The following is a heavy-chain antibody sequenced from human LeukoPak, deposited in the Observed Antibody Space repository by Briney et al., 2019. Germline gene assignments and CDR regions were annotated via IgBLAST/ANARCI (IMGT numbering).Heavy chain of an antibody. Sequence: EASVKVSCKASGYTFTGYYLHCVRQAPEQGLEWMGRINPNSGAANYAQKFQGRVTMTSDTSISTAYMELSRLRSDDTAVYYCARVQYSGSAALDYWGQGTLLTVSS. CDR3: ARVQYSGSAALDY. CDR1: GYTFTGYY. CDR2: INPNSGAA. D-gene: IGHD6-6*01. J-gene: IGHJ4*02. V-gene: IGHV1-2*06.